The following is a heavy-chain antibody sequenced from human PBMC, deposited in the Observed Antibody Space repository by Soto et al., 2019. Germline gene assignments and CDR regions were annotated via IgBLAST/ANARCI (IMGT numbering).Heavy chain of an antibody. CDR2: ITWNSGII. D-gene: IGHD6-13*01. CDR3: AKDQGYSTSYYGYVDL. V-gene: IGHV3-9*01. Sequence: EVQLVGSGGGLVQPGRSLRLSCAASGFTFDDYAMHWVRQPPGKGLEWVSGITWNSGIIGYADSVKGRFTISRDNAKNSLYLQMNSLRPEDTALYYCAKDQGYSTSYYGYVDLWGLGTLVTVSS. CDR1: GFTFDDYA. J-gene: IGHJ2*01.